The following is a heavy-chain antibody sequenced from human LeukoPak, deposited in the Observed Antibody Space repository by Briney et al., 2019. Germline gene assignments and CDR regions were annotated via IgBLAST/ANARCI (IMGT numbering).Heavy chain of an antibody. CDR2: INANSGTT. Sequence: GGSLRLSCAASGFAFSVYAMSWLRQPPGKGLEWVSTINANSGTTSYAASVRGRFSISRDNSKNTLYLQLDTLRADDTATYYCAKPISGGLAVTADWFHPWGQGTLVVVSS. CDR3: AKPISGGLAVTADWFHP. J-gene: IGHJ5*01. CDR1: GFAFSVYA. V-gene: IGHV3-23*01. D-gene: IGHD6-19*01.